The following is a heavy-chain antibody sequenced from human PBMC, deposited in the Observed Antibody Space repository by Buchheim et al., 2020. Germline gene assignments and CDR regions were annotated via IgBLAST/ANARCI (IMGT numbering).Heavy chain of an antibody. CDR1: GFTFSSYA. D-gene: IGHD3-3*01. V-gene: IGHV3-30-3*01. Sequence: QVQLVESGGGVVQPGRSLRLSCAASGFTFSSYAMHWVRQAPGKGLEWVTLISYDGSNKYYADSVKGRFTISRDNSKNKLYLQMNSLRAEDTAVYYCARSSGWYDFWSGYYGSFDYWGREP. J-gene: IGHJ4*02. CDR3: ARSSGWYDFWSGYYGSFDY. CDR2: ISYDGSNK.